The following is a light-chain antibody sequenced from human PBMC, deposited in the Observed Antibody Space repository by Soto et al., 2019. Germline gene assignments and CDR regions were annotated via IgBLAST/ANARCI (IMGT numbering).Light chain of an antibody. CDR2: EVT. V-gene: IGLV2-23*02. CDR1: SSYVAGYNH. J-gene: IGLJ1*01. Sequence: QSALTQPASVSGSPGQSITISCTGTSSYVAGYNHVSWYQHHPGKAPKLMIYEVTKRPSGVSNRFSGSKSGDTASLTISGLKVEDEADYYCCSSGGSPTYVFGTGTQLTVL. CDR3: CSSGGSPTYV.